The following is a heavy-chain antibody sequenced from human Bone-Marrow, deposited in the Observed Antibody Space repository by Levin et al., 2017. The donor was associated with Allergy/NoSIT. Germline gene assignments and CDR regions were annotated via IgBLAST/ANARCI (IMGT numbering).Heavy chain of an antibody. CDR1: GYTFTGYY. CDR2: INPNSGGT. Sequence: GESLKISCKASGYTFTGYYMHWVRQAPGQGLEWMGWINPNSGGTNYAQKFQGRVTMTRDTSISTAYMELSRLRSDDTAVYYCARGRYLYYDILTGYYYDAFDIWGQGTMVTVSS. CDR3: ARGRYLYYDILTGYYYDAFDI. V-gene: IGHV1-2*02. J-gene: IGHJ3*02. D-gene: IGHD3-9*01.